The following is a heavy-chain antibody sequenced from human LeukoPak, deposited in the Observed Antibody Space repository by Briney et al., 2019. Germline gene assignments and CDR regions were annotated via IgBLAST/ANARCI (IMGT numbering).Heavy chain of an antibody. V-gene: IGHV4-61*02. CDR2: IYTSGST. J-gene: IGHJ3*02. D-gene: IGHD3-10*01. CDR3: ARESRTYYYGSGSLADAFDI. Sequence: PSQTLSLTCTVSGGSISSGSYYWSWIRQPAGKGLEWIGRIYTSGSTNYNPSLKSRVTISVDTSKNQFSLKLSSVTAADTAVYYCARESRTYYYGSGSLADAFDIWGQGTMVTVSS. CDR1: GGSISSGSYY.